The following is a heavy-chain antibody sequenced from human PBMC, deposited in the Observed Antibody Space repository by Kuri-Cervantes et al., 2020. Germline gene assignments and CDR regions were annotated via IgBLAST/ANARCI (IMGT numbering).Heavy chain of an antibody. CDR2: ISAYNGNT. D-gene: IGHD4-17*01. J-gene: IGHJ3*02. CDR3: AVLWGHTVTEQDAFDI. Sequence: ASVKVSCQASGYTFTSYGISWVRQAPGQGLEWMGWISAYNGNTNYAQKLQGRVTMTTDTSTSTAYMELRSLRSDDTAVYYCAVLWGHTVTEQDAFDIWGQGTMVTVSS. CDR1: GYTFTSYG. V-gene: IGHV1-18*01.